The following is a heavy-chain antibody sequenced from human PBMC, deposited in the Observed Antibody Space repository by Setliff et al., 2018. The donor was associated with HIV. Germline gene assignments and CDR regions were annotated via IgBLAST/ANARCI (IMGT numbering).Heavy chain of an antibody. V-gene: IGHV1-69*13. J-gene: IGHJ4*02. Sequence: GASVKVSCKASGGTFNRYSITWIRQAPGQGLEWMGGIVPIFGTVNYAQKLQGRVTITADESTSTAYMELSSLRSEDTAVYYCAPIDPFPHDYSNSSFDYWGQGTLVTVSS. CDR1: GGTFNRYS. CDR2: IVPIFGTV. CDR3: APIDPFPHDYSNSSFDY. D-gene: IGHD4-4*01.